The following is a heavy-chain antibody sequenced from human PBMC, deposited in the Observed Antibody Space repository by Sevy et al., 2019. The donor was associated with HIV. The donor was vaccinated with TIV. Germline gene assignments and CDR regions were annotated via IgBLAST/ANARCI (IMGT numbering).Heavy chain of an antibody. D-gene: IGHD2-15*01. V-gene: IGHV3-23*01. CDR3: AKGFCSGATCPRDYYYYCMDV. CDR2: ISGSGRFT. CDR1: EFTFNSYA. J-gene: IGHJ6*02. Sequence: GGSLRLSCSASEFTFNSYAMSWVRQAPGKGLEWVSSISGSGRFTYYADFVEGRFIISRDNSKNTLSVQMNSLGAEDTAVYYCAKGFCSGATCPRDYYYYCMDVWGQGTTVTVSS.